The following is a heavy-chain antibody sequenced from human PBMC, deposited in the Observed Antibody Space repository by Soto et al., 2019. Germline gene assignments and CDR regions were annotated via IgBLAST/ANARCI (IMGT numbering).Heavy chain of an antibody. Sequence: QVQLVQSGAEVKKPGASVKVSCKASGYTFTSYGISWVRQAPGQGLEWMGWISAYNGNTNYAQKLQGRVTMTTDTSXSXXYMELRSLRSDDTAVYYCARARPYYYGSGSYEFDPWGQGTLVTVSS. CDR3: ARARPYYYGSGSYEFDP. J-gene: IGHJ5*02. D-gene: IGHD3-10*01. V-gene: IGHV1-18*01. CDR1: GYTFTSYG. CDR2: ISAYNGNT.